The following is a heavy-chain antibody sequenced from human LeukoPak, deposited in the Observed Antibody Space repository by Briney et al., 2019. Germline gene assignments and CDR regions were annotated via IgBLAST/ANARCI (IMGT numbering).Heavy chain of an antibody. CDR1: GFTFSSYW. J-gene: IGHJ6*03. CDR3: ARAPDVSTAVWSETHYYYFYMDV. V-gene: IGHV3-7*01. Sequence: GGSLRLSCAASGFTFSSYWMSWVRQAPGKGLEWVANIKQDGSEKYYVDSVKGRFTISRDNAKDSLYLQMNSLRAEDTAVYYCARAPDVSTAVWSETHYYYFYMDVWGKGTTVTVSS. D-gene: IGHD3-3*01. CDR2: IKQDGSEK.